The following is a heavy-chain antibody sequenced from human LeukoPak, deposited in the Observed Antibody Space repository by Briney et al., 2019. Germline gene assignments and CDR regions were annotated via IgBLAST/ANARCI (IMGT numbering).Heavy chain of an antibody. CDR3: AKDGFCSSTSCYTNHFDS. CDR1: GFTFRHYA. J-gene: IGHJ4*02. Sequence: RGALTLSCAASGFTFRHYAMHWVRQAPCKGLEWVALISNDGSEKYYADSVSGRLTISRENSKKPLDLQMNSLRAEDTAVYYCAKDGFCSSTSCYTNHFDSWGQGTLVTVSS. V-gene: IGHV3-30*18. D-gene: IGHD2-2*02. CDR2: ISNDGSEK.